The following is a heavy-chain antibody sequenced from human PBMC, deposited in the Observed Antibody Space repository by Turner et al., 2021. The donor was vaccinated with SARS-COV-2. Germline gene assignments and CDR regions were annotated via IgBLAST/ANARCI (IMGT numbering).Heavy chain of an antibody. D-gene: IGHD6-13*01. CDR1: GFTFSDHW. V-gene: IGHV3-74*01. CDR2: ISDDGSSA. J-gene: IGHJ4*02. Sequence: VQLVESRGDFVHPGGSLRLSCVGSGFTFSDHWMHWVRQGPGKGVVWVSRISDDGSSASYGGSVRGRFTVSRDNAKNTLYLQMNSLRPDDTGVYYCTRRGIAAAGNDYWGQGTLVTVSS. CDR3: TRRGIAAAGNDY.